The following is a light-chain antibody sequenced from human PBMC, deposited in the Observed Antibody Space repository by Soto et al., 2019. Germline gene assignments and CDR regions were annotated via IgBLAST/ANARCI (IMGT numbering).Light chain of an antibody. CDR1: RRVSGW. Sequence: DIQMTRFLSTLSASVGDTVPVTCRASRRVSGWLAWYQQKPGEAPKLLIYDASALPRGVPSRFSGSGSGTKFTLTIASLQPDDFATYYCQQYETFSGTFGPGTKVEI. CDR2: DAS. CDR3: QQYETFSGT. V-gene: IGKV1-5*01. J-gene: IGKJ1*01.